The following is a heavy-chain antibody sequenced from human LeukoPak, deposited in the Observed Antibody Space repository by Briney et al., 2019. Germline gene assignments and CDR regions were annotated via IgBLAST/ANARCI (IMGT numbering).Heavy chain of an antibody. J-gene: IGHJ4*02. V-gene: IGHV3-21*01. CDR1: GFTFASYS. CDR3: ARVSGRLERQSDLDY. Sequence: GGSLRLSCAASGFTFASYSMNWVRQAPGKGLEWVSSISGDSTYIYNAGSVKGRFTISRDNARASLYLQMISLRADDTAVYYCARVSGRLERQSDLDYWGQGTLVIVSS. CDR2: ISGDSTYI. D-gene: IGHD1-1*01.